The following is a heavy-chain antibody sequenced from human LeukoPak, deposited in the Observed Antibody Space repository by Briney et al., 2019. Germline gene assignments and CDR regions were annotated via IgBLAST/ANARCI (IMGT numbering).Heavy chain of an antibody. Sequence: GESLKISCQSSGYSFSNYWIGWVRQMPGKGLEWMAIIYPGDSDIRYSPSFQGQVTISADKSISTAYLQWATLKASDTAMYYCARLVYGGDSRHFQDRGQGTLVTVSS. CDR1: GYSFSNYW. CDR3: ARLVYGGDSRHFQD. V-gene: IGHV5-51*01. J-gene: IGHJ1*01. CDR2: IYPGDSDI. D-gene: IGHD4-23*01.